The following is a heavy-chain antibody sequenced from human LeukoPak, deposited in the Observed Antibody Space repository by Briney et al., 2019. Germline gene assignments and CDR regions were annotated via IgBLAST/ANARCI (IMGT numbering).Heavy chain of an antibody. D-gene: IGHD6-13*01. CDR2: ISGSGGRT. CDR1: GFIFSTYA. CDR3: ARVIRAAPGKGYFDF. Sequence: GGSLRLSFATSGFIFSTYALSWVRQAPGKGLEWASSISGSGGRTYHADSVKGRFTISRDSSKNTLYLQMNSLRAEDMAIYYCARVIRAAPGKGYFDFWGQGTLVTVSS. J-gene: IGHJ4*02. V-gene: IGHV3-23*01.